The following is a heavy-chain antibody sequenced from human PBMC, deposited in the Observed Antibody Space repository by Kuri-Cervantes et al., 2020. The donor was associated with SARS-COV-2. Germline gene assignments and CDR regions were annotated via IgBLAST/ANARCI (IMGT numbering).Heavy chain of an antibody. CDR3: AHLEGCYDSSGYYDY. CDR1: GGSISSSNW. CDR2: IYHSGST. D-gene: IGHD3-22*01. J-gene: IGHJ4*02. V-gene: IGHV4-4*02. Sequence: SCAVSGGSISSSNWWSWVRQPPGKGLEWIGEIYHSGSTNYNPSLKSRVTISVDKSKNQFSLKLSSVTAADTAVYYYAHLEGCYDSSGYYDYWGQGTLVTVSS.